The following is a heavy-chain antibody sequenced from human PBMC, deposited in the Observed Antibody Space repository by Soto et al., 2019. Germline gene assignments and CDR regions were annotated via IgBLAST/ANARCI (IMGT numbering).Heavy chain of an antibody. CDR1: GGTFSSYA. CDR3: AIPDLYCSSTSCSTWHY. Sequence: QVQLVQSGAEVKKPGSSVKVSCKASGGTFSSYAISWVRQAPGQGLEWMGGIIPIFGTANYAQKFQGRVTITADKSASTAYMELGRLRSEDTAVYYCAIPDLYCSSTSCSTWHYWGQGTLVTVSS. J-gene: IGHJ4*02. CDR2: IIPIFGTA. D-gene: IGHD2-2*02. V-gene: IGHV1-69*06.